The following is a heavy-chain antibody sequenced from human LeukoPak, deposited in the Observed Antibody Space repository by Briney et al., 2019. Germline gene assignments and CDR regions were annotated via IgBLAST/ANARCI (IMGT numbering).Heavy chain of an antibody. CDR2: ISAYIGDT. D-gene: IGHD3-22*01. J-gene: IGHJ5*02. CDR3: AVNYYDSSGYYYTWFDP. V-gene: IGHV1-18*04. CDR1: GYTFSDHY. Sequence: RRASVKVSCKASGYTFSDHYMHWVRQAPGEGLEWMGWISAYIGDTNYAQKLQGRVTMTTDTSTSTAYMELRSLRSDDTAVYYCAVNYYDSSGYYYTWFDPWGQGTLVTVSS.